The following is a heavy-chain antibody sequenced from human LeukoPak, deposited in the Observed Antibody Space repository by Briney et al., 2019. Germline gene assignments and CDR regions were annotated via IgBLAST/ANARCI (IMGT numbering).Heavy chain of an antibody. CDR2: ISTSGTT. CDR1: GDSISSYF. V-gene: IGHV4-4*07. Sequence: SETLSLTCTVSGDSISSYFWSWIRQPAGKGLEWIGRISTSGTTNYNPSLKSRLTMSLDTSKHQFSLNLTSVTAADTAVYYCEREVGSTGRALDIWGLGTVVAVSS. J-gene: IGHJ3*02. D-gene: IGHD1-26*01. CDR3: EREVGSTGRALDI.